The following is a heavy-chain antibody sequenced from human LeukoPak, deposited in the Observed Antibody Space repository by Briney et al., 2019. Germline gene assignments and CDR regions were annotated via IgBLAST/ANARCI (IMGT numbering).Heavy chain of an antibody. CDR2: ITSSVETT. D-gene: IGHD3-22*01. CDR1: GFTFSIYA. V-gene: IGHV3-23*01. Sequence: RASLRLSCVASGFTFSIYAMSWVRQAPRKGLEWVSWITSSVETTFYAGTVKGKFTISRDNSKNTMYLEMNSLRSEDTAVYYCSRDRPNYYGSNGHYYRRDGDYWGQGTLVTDSS. J-gene: IGHJ4*02. CDR3: SRDRPNYYGSNGHYYRRDGDY.